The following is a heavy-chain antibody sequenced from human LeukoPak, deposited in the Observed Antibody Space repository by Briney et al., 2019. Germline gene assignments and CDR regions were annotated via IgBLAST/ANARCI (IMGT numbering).Heavy chain of an antibody. CDR2: ISGDGGST. CDR1: GDTFDDYA. Sequence: SGGSLRLSRAAPGDTFDDYALHWVRQAPGKGLEWVSLISGDGGSTYYADSVKGRFTISRDNSKNSLYLQMNSLRTQDTALYYCAKGLHYYGSGSYDWVQGTLVTV. V-gene: IGHV3-43*02. CDR3: AKGLHYYGSGSYD. J-gene: IGHJ4*02. D-gene: IGHD3-10*01.